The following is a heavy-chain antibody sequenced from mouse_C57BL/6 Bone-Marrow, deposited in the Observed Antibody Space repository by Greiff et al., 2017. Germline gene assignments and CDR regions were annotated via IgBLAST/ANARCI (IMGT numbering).Heavy chain of an antibody. CDR3: ARGGYEFAY. Sequence: EVQLVESGGGLVKPGGSLKLSCAASGFTFSSYAMSWVRQTPEKRLEWVATISDGGSYTYYPDNVKGRFTISRDNAKNNLYLQMSHLKSEDTAMYYCARGGYEFAYWGQGTLVTVSA. D-gene: IGHD2-3*01. V-gene: IGHV5-4*01. J-gene: IGHJ3*01. CDR2: ISDGGSYT. CDR1: GFTFSSYA.